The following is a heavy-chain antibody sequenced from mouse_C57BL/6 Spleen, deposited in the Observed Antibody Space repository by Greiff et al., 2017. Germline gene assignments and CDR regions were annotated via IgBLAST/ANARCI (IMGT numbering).Heavy chain of an antibody. J-gene: IGHJ1*03. CDR1: GYTFTSYG. V-gene: IGHV1-81*01. CDR3: ARDGGYDGGAYWYFDV. D-gene: IGHD2-2*01. Sequence: QVQLQQSGAELARPGASVKLSCKASGYTFTSYGISWVKQRTGQGLEWIGEIYPRSGNNYYNEKFKGKATLAADKSSSKAYMELRSLTSEDSAVYFCARDGGYDGGAYWYFDVWGTGTTVTVSS. CDR2: IYPRSGNN.